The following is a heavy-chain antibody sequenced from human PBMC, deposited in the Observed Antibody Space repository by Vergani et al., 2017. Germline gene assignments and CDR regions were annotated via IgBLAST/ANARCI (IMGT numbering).Heavy chain of an antibody. CDR1: GGSISSYY. V-gene: IGHV4-4*07. Sequence: QVQLQESGPGLVKPSETLSLTCTVPGGSISSYYWSWIRQPAGRGLEWIGRIYASGSTNYNPSLKSRVTMSVDTSKNQFSLKLSSVTTADTAVYYCAREPIAVAGTLDNWGQGTLVTVSS. CDR3: AREPIAVAGTLDN. J-gene: IGHJ4*02. CDR2: IYASGST. D-gene: IGHD6-19*01.